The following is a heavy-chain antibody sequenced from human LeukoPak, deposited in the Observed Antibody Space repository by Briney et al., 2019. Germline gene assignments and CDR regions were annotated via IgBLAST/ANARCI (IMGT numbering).Heavy chain of an antibody. CDR3: AKDAQRGFDYSNSLEH. V-gene: IGHV3-33*06. D-gene: IGHD4-11*01. Sequence: PGTSLTPSCEVSGFTVSHFGMHWVRQAPGKGREWVAVIWSDGTNRYYADSVKSRFTISGDNFKDTVSLQMNSLRAEDAAVYCCAKDAQRGFDYSNSLEHWGQGSPVSVSS. CDR1: GFTVSHFG. J-gene: IGHJ4*02. CDR2: IWSDGTNR.